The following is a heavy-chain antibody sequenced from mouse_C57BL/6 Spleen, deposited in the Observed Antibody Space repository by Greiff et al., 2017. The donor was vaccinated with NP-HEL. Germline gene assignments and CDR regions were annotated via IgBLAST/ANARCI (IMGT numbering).Heavy chain of an antibody. CDR3: AREYPRYFDY. J-gene: IGHJ2*01. V-gene: IGHV1-59*01. CDR1: GYTFTSYW. CDR2: IDPSDSYT. Sequence: QVQLQQPGAELVRPGTSVKLSCKASGYTFTSYWMHWVKQRPGQGLEWIGVIDPSDSYTNYNQKFKGKATLTVDTSSSTAYMQLSSLTSEDSAVYYCAREYPRYFDYWGQGTTLTVSS. D-gene: IGHD5-1*01.